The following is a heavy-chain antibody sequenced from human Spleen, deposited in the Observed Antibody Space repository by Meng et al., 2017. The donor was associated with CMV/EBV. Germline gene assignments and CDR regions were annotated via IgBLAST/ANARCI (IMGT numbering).Heavy chain of an antibody. CDR2: MSYDGST. CDR1: VGSIRITKSSTQ. J-gene: IGHJ4*02. V-gene: IGHV4-39*07. D-gene: IGHD2-15*01. Sequence: QLGASGPGPGKPSAARSLTCSVPVGSIRITKSSTQWGWFRQPPGKGLEWIGSMSYDGSTHYNPSLQSRVTISRDTSKNQVSLKLTSAIAADTAVYYCARDWWYSYANWGQGTLVTVSS. CDR3: ARDWWYSYAN.